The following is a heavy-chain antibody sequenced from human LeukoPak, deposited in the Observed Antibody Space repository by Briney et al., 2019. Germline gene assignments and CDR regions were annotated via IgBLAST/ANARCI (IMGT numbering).Heavy chain of an antibody. J-gene: IGHJ4*02. Sequence: GGSLRLSCAASGFTFNNYAMTWVRQTPGKGPEWVSIISWKGDTTAYAESVRGRFTISRDNAKNSLYLRMNSLRPEDTAFYHCARHRCSSTTCSFDSWGQGSLVTVSS. D-gene: IGHD2-2*01. CDR1: GFTFNNYA. CDR2: ISWKGDTT. CDR3: ARHRCSSTTCSFDS. V-gene: IGHV3-20*01.